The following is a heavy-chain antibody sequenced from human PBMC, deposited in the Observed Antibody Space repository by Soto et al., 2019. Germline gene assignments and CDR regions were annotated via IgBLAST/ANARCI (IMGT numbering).Heavy chain of an antibody. CDR1: GYTFSDFG. CDR2: ISPYNGDT. D-gene: IGHD2-15*01. V-gene: IGHV1-18*01. CDR3: AREYCRGGSCYGVDY. J-gene: IGHJ4*02. Sequence: ASVKVSCKASGYTFSDFGISWVRQAPGQGLEWMGWISPYNGDTKFTQKLQGRVTMTADTSTGTAYMELRSLRSDDTAVYYCAREYCRGGSCYGVDYWGQGTLVNVSS.